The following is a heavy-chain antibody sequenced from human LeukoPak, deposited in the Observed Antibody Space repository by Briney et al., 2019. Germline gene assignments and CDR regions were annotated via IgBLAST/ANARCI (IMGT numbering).Heavy chain of an antibody. Sequence: PGGFLRLSCAASGFTFSSYAMSWVRQAPGKGLEWVSAISGSGGSTYYADSVKGRFTISRDNSKNTLYLQMNSLRAEDTAVYYCAKHIVVVTLRALLDYWGQGTLVTVSS. CDR3: AKHIVVVTLRALLDY. J-gene: IGHJ4*02. V-gene: IGHV3-23*01. CDR1: GFTFSSYA. CDR2: ISGSGGST. D-gene: IGHD2-21*02.